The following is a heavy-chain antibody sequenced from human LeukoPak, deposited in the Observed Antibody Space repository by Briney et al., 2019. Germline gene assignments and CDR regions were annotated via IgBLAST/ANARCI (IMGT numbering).Heavy chain of an antibody. Sequence: SETLSLTCTVSGGSISSYYWSWIRQPPGKGLEWIGYISYSGSTDYNPSLKSRGTISLDTSKNQFSLRLSSVPAADTAVYYCARETRLHSGSYSNDAFDIWGQGTMVTVSS. J-gene: IGHJ3*02. CDR2: ISYSGST. D-gene: IGHD1-26*01. V-gene: IGHV4-59*01. CDR1: GGSISSYY. CDR3: ARETRLHSGSYSNDAFDI.